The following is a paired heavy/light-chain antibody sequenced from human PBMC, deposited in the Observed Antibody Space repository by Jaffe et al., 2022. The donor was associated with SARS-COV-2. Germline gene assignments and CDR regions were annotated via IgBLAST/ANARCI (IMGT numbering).Heavy chain of an antibody. CDR3: ARRVYSSNSYTLDV. CDR1: GYTFSTHW. V-gene: IGHV5-51*01. CDR2: IYPDDSNT. Sequence: EMQLVQSGAEVKKPGESLKISCKGSGYTFSTHWIGWVRQMPGKGLEWMGIIYPDDSNTRYSPSFQGQVTISADRSISTAYLQWRSLKASDTAMYYCARRVYSSNSYTLDVWGQGTTVTVSS. J-gene: IGHJ6*02. D-gene: IGHD6-13*01.
Light chain of an antibody. V-gene: IGKV2-28*01. J-gene: IGKJ3*01. Sequence: DIVMTQSPLSLPVTPGEPASISCRSSQSLHSNGYNFLDWYLQKPGQSPQLLIYLGSNRASGVPDRFSGSGSGTDFTLKISRVEAEDVGVYYCMQALQTPPTFGPGTKLDIK. CDR2: LGS. CDR1: QSLHSNGYNF. CDR3: MQALQTPPT.